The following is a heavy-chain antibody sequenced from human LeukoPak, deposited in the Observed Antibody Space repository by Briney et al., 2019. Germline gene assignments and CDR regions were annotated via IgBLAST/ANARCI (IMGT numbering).Heavy chain of an antibody. CDR3: AKGGYYDVLDY. CDR1: GGSISSYY. Sequence: PSETLSLTCTVSGGSISSYYWTWIRQPPGKGLEWIAYISYSGSTNYNPSLKSRVTISVDTSKNQSSLNLSSVTVADTAVYYCAKGGYYDVLDYWGQGTLVTVSS. V-gene: IGHV4-59*01. J-gene: IGHJ4*02. D-gene: IGHD3-10*02. CDR2: ISYSGST.